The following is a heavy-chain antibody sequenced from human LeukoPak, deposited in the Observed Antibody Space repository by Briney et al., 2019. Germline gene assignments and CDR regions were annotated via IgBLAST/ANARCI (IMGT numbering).Heavy chain of an antibody. CDR2: IHHSGRA. J-gene: IGHJ3*02. D-gene: IGHD3-16*01. CDR3: ARKMNWGRAFDI. CDR1: GGPISSNNW. Sequence: SGTLSLTCVVSGGPISSNNWWSWIRQSPGKGLEWIGEIHHSGRAIYNPSLKSRVTISVDKPKSQFSLNVTSVTAADTAVYYCARKMNWGRAFDIWGQGTKVTVSS. V-gene: IGHV4-4*02.